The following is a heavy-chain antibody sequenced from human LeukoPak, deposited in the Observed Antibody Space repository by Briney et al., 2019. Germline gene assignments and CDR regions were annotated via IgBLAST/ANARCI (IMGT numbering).Heavy chain of an antibody. CDR1: GFTFSSYS. Sequence: GGSLRLSCAASGFTFSSYSMNWVRQAPGKGLEWVSYISSSGSTIYYADSVKGRFTISRDNAKNSLYLQMNSLRAEDTALYHCARDSSSRYYYHNMDVWGKGTTVTISS. V-gene: IGHV3-48*04. CDR3: ARDSSSRYYYHNMDV. J-gene: IGHJ6*03. CDR2: ISSSGSTI. D-gene: IGHD6-13*01.